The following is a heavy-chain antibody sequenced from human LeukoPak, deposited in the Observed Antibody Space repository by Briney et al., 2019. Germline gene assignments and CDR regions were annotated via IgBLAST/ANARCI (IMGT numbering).Heavy chain of an antibody. D-gene: IGHD3-16*01. CDR3: VPLGGSELHY. Sequence: GGPLRLSCAASGFTFSSYSMNWVRQAPGKGLEWVSSISSSSSYIYYADSVKGRFTISRDNAKNSLYLQMNSLRAEDTAVYYCVPLGGSELHYWDQGTLVTVSS. CDR1: GFTFSSYS. V-gene: IGHV3-21*01. J-gene: IGHJ4*02. CDR2: ISSSSSYI.